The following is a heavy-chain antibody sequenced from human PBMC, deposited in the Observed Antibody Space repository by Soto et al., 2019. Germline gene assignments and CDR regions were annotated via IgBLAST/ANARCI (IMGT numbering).Heavy chain of an antibody. CDR1: GGTFSSYA. CDR3: ARALVGATGAFDI. CDR2: IIPIFGTA. Sequence: GASVKVSCKASGGTFSSYAISWVRQAPGQGLEWMGGIIPIFGTANYAQKFQGRVTITADESTSTAYMEPSSLRSEDTAVYYCARALVGATGAFDIWGQGTMVTVSS. D-gene: IGHD1-26*01. V-gene: IGHV1-69*13. J-gene: IGHJ3*02.